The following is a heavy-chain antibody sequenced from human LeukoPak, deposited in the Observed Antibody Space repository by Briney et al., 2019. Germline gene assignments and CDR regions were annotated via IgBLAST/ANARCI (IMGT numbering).Heavy chain of an antibody. V-gene: IGHV3-23*01. CDR1: GFTFSSYW. CDR3: TSPGSSYYYGSGSYYPFDY. J-gene: IGHJ4*02. CDR2: ISGSGGST. Sequence: PGGSLRLSCAASGFTFSSYWMSWVRQAPGKGLEWVSAISGSGGSTYYADSVKGRFTISRDNSKNTLYLQMNSLRAEDTAVYYCTSPGSSYYYGSGSYYPFDYWGQGTLVTVSS. D-gene: IGHD3-10*01.